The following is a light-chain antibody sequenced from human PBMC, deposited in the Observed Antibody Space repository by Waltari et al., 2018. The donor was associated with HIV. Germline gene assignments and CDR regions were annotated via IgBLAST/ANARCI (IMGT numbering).Light chain of an antibody. J-gene: IGLJ3*02. Sequence: QSVLTQPPSVSGAPGQRVTISCTGSSSNIGAGHDVHWYQQFPGTVPKLLIYGSSNRPSGVPDRFSGSKSGTSASLAITGLQAEDEADYYCQSYDGRLSGWVFGGGTKLTVL. CDR1: SSNIGAGHD. CDR2: GSS. V-gene: IGLV1-40*01. CDR3: QSYDGRLSGWV.